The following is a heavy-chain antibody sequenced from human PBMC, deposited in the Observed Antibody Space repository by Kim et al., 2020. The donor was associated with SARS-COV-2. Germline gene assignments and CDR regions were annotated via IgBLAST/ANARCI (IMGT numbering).Heavy chain of an antibody. CDR1: GYTLTELS. J-gene: IGHJ4*02. CDR3: ATPKPHMVRGAMLGCFDY. CDR2: FDPEDGET. V-gene: IGHV1-24*01. Sequence: ASVKVSCKVSGYTLTELSMHWVRQPPGKGLEWMGGFDPEDGETIYAQKFQGRVTMTEDTSTDTAYMELSSLRSEDTAVYYCATPKPHMVRGAMLGCFDYWGQGTLVTVSS. D-gene: IGHD3-10*01.